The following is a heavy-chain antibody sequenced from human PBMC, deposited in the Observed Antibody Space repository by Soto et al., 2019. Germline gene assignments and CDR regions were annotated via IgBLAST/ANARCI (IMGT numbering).Heavy chain of an antibody. D-gene: IGHD4-4*01. CDR2: INSDGSST. J-gene: IGHJ4*02. V-gene: IGHV3-74*01. CDR1: GFTFSTYW. Sequence: EVQLVEVGGGLVQPGASLRLSCAASGFTFSTYWMHWVRQVPGKGLMWVSRINSDGSSTTYADPAKGRFTISRDNAKNTLYLQMNSLRVEDTAVYFCARATGSNSHFDYWGQGTLVTVSS. CDR3: ARATGSNSHFDY.